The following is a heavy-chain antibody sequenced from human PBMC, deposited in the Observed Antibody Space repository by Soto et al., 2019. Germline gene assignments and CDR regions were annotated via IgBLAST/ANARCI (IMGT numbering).Heavy chain of an antibody. V-gene: IGHV4-4*02. D-gene: IGHD3-3*01. CDR3: ARDLSPDFWSGYYLGYYGMDV. CDR2: IYHSGST. CDR1: GGSISSSNW. J-gene: IGHJ6*02. Sequence: SETLSLTCAVSGGSISSSNWWSWVRQPPGKGLEWIGEIYHSGSTNYNPSLKSRVTISVDKSKNQFSLKLSSVTAADMAVYYCARDLSPDFWSGYYLGYYGMDVWGQGTTVTVSS.